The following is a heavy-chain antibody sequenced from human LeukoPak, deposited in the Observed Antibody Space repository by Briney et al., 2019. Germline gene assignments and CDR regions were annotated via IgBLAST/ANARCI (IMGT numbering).Heavy chain of an antibody. V-gene: IGHV5-51*01. Sequence: GESLKISCQGSGYSFTTYWIGWVRQMPGKGLEWMGIIYPGDSDARYGPAFQGQVTISADKSISTAYLQWGSLKASDTAMYYCARRYCSGNNCYANFDYWGQGTLVTVSA. CDR2: IYPGDSDA. J-gene: IGHJ4*02. CDR3: ARRYCSGNNCYANFDY. CDR1: GYSFTTYW. D-gene: IGHD2-2*01.